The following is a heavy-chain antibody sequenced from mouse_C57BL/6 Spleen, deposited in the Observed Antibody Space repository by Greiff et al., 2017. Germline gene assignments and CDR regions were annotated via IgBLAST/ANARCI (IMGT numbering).Heavy chain of an antibody. D-gene: IGHD2-4*01. CDR2: IRYSGST. CDR3: ARGNYYDYDEGFAY. V-gene: IGHV3-1*01. J-gene: IGHJ3*01. CDR1: GYSITSGYD. Sequence: EVKLQESGPGMVKPSQSLSLTCTVTGYSITSGYDWHWIRHFPGNKLEWMGYIRYSGSTNYNPSLKSRISITPDTSKNHFFLKLNSVTTEDTATYYCARGNYYDYDEGFAYWGQGTLVTVSA.